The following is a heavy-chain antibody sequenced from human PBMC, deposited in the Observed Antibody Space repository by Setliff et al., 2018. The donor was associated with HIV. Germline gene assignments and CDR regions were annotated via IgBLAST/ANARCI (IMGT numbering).Heavy chain of an antibody. V-gene: IGHV1-69*13. J-gene: IGHJ5*02. CDR2: ILPIFGAT. CDR1: GYTFTSHG. CDR3: TNRGGSGTNVGNWFDP. D-gene: IGHD3-10*01. Sequence: SVKVSCKASGYTFTSHGISWVRQAPGQGLEWMGGILPIFGATDYAQKFQGRLTLTAVQSENSVYMELSSLRSDDTAVYYCTNRGGSGTNVGNWFDPWGQGTLVTVSS.